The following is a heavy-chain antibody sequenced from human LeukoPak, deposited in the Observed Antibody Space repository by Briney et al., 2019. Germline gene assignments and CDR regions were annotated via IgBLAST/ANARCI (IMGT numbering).Heavy chain of an antibody. CDR2: INHSGST. CDR1: GGSFSGYY. CDR3: ARLDIVVVVAAPDAFDI. V-gene: IGHV4-34*01. Sequence: ALETLSLTCAVYGGSFSGYYWSWIRQPPGKGLEWIGEINHSGSTNYNPSLKSRVTISVDTSKNQFSLKLSSVTAADTAVYYCARLDIVVVVAAPDAFDIWGQGTMVTVSS. D-gene: IGHD2-15*01. J-gene: IGHJ3*02.